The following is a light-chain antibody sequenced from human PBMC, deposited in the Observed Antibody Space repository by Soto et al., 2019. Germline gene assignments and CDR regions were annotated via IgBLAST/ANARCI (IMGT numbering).Light chain of an antibody. J-gene: IGKJ1*01. CDR1: QSVSSN. CDR3: QQHNNWPRT. Sequence: EIVMTQSPATVSVSPGERSTLSCRASQSVSSNLAWYQQKPGQAPRLLIYGASTRTTGIPARFSGSGSGTEFTLTISSLQSEDFAVYYCQQHNNWPRTFGQGTKVDIK. V-gene: IGKV3-15*01. CDR2: GAS.